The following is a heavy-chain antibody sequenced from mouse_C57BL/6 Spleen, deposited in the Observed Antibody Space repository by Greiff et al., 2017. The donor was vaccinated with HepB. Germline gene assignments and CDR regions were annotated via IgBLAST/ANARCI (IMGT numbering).Heavy chain of an antibody. J-gene: IGHJ1*03. Sequence: EVQGVESGGGLVQPKGSLKLSCAASGFSFNTYAMNWVRQAPGKGLEWVARIRSKSNNYATYYADSVKDRFTISRDDSESMLYLQMNNLKTEDTAMYYCVRQLGYWYFDVWGTGTTVTVSS. CDR2: IRSKSNNYAT. CDR3: VRQLGYWYFDV. D-gene: IGHD4-1*01. CDR1: GFSFNTYA. V-gene: IGHV10-1*01.